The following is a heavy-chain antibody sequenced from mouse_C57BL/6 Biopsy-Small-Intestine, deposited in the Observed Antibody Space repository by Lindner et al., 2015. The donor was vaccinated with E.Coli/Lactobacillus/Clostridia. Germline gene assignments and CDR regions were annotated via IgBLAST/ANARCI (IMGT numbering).Heavy chain of an antibody. CDR3: ARGYYGYTSYFDY. CDR2: IYPGSGNT. V-gene: IGHV1-66*01. Sequence: VQLQESGPELVKPGASVKISCKASGYSFTTYYIHWVKQRPGQGLEWIGWIYPGSGNTKYNEKFKVKATLTADTSSSTAYMQLSSLTSEDSTVYYCARGYYGYTSYFDYWGQGTALTVSS. CDR1: GYSFTTYY. D-gene: IGHD1-1*01. J-gene: IGHJ2*01.